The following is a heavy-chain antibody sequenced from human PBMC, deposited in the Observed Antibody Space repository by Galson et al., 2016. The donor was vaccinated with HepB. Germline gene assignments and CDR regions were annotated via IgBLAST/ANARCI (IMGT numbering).Heavy chain of an antibody. Sequence: TLSLTCTVSGDSINSGNYYWSWIRQPPGKGLEWIGYIYSGGTTYYVPSLKSRLTISIDTSKNQFSLKLNSMTAADTAVYYCARGDLAVGTPPDYWGQGTLVTVSS. D-gene: IGHD2-2*01. CDR3: ARGDLAVGTPPDY. J-gene: IGHJ4*02. V-gene: IGHV4-30-4*01. CDR1: GDSINSGNYY. CDR2: IYSGGTT.